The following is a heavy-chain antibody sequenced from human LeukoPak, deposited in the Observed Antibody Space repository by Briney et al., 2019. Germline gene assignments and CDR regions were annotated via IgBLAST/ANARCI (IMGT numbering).Heavy chain of an antibody. CDR2: INHSGST. CDR3: ARGRITMVRGALMYYFDY. V-gene: IGHV4-34*01. J-gene: IGHJ4*02. D-gene: IGHD3-10*01. CDR1: GGSFSGYY. Sequence: SETLSLTCAVYGGSFSGYYWSWIRQPPGKGLEWIGEINHSGSTNYNPSLKSRVTISVDTSKNQFSLKLSSVTAADTAVYCCARGRITMVRGALMYYFDYWGQGTLVTVSS.